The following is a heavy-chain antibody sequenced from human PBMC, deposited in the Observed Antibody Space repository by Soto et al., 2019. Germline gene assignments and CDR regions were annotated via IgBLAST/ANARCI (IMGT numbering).Heavy chain of an antibody. J-gene: IGHJ6*03. CDR3: AKEVYCSSTSCYYYMDV. CDR1: GFTFSSYA. Sequence: EVQLLESGGGLVQPGGSLRLSCAASGFTFSSYAMNWVRQAPGKGLEWVSAISGSGGSTYYADSVKGRFTISRDNSKNTLYLQMNSLRAEDTAVYCCAKEVYCSSTSCYYYMDVWGKGTTVTVSS. CDR2: ISGSGGST. D-gene: IGHD2-2*01. V-gene: IGHV3-23*01.